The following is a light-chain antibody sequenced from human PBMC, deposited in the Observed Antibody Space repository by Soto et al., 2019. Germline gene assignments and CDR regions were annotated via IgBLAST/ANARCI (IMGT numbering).Light chain of an antibody. CDR1: QSVGSSY. Sequence: VLTQSPGTLSLSPGERATVCCRASQSVGSSYLAWYQQKPGQAPRVLIYGTSSRATGIPDRFSGSGSGTDFTLTISRLEPEDFAVYYCQQYTTSSWTFGQGTNVDIK. J-gene: IGKJ1*01. CDR2: GTS. CDR3: QQYTTSSWT. V-gene: IGKV3-20*01.